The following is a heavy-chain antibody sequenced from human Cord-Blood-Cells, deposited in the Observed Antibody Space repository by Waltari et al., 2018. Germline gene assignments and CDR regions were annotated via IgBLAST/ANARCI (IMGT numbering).Heavy chain of an antibody. CDR1: GFTFSNAW. V-gene: IGHV3-15*01. J-gene: IGHJ6*02. CDR2: IKSKTDGGTT. CDR3: TTELYCTGGVCYYYYGMDV. D-gene: IGHD2-8*02. Sequence: EVQLVESGGGLVKPGGSLRLSWAASGFTFSNAWMSWVRQAPGKGLGWVGRIKSKTDGGTTDYAAPVKGRFTISRDDSKNTLYLQINSLKTEDTAVYYCTTELYCTGGVCYYYYGMDVWDQGP.